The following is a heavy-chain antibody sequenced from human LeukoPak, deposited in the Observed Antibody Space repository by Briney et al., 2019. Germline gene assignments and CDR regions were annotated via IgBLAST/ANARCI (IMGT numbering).Heavy chain of an antibody. CDR3: ARVAVAGPTGWFDS. CDR2: ISSTSAYI. D-gene: IGHD6-19*01. Sequence: GGSLRLSCEASGFALNAYSLTWVRQAPGKGLEWVSSISSTSAYIHYAESVKGRFTISRDNIDNVVHLQMNILRVEDTAVYFCARVAVAGPTGWFDSWGQGTLVTVSS. J-gene: IGHJ5*01. V-gene: IGHV3-21*01. CDR1: GFALNAYS.